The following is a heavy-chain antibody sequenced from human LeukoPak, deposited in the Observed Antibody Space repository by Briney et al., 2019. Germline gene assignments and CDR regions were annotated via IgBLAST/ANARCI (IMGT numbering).Heavy chain of an antibody. Sequence: GGSLRLSCAASEFSVGSNYMTWVRQAPGKGLEWVSLIYSGGSTYYADSVKGSFTISRDNSKNTLYLQMNSLRAEDTAVYYCARGPSGYYNTGGQGTLVTVSS. CDR2: IYSGGST. J-gene: IGHJ4*02. V-gene: IGHV3-66*01. CDR1: EFSVGSNY. CDR3: ARGPSGYYNT. D-gene: IGHD5-12*01.